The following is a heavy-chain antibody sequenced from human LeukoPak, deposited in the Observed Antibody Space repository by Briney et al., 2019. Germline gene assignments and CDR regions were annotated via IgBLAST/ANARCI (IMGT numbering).Heavy chain of an antibody. Sequence: SVKVSCKASGGTFSSYAISWVRQAPGQGLEWMGGIIPIFGTANYAQKFQGRVTITADESTSTAYMELSSLRSEDKAVYCCARERRDGYKYWAYWGQGNLVTVSS. J-gene: IGHJ4*01. CDR2: IIPIFGTA. V-gene: IGHV1-69*13. D-gene: IGHD5-24*01. CDR1: GGTFSSYA. CDR3: ARERRDGYKYWAY.